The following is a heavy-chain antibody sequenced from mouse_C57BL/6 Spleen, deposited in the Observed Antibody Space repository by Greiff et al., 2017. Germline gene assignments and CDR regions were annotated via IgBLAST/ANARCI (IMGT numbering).Heavy chain of an antibody. J-gene: IGHJ2*01. Sequence: QVQLQQPGAELVRPGTSVKLSCKASGYTFTSYWMHWVKQRPGQGLEWIGVIDPSDSYTNYNQKFKGKATLTVDTSSSTAYMQLSSLTSEDSAVYYCARLVGLGRYYFDYWGQGTTLTVSS. CDR1: GYTFTSYW. D-gene: IGHD3-3*01. V-gene: IGHV1-59*01. CDR2: IDPSDSYT. CDR3: ARLVGLGRYYFDY.